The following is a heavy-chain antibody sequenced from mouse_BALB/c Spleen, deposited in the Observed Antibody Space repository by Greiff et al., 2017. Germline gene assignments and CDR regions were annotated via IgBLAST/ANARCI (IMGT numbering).Heavy chain of an antibody. CDR3: ARRGYRSYAMDY. Sequence: QVQLQQPGAELVKPGAPVKLSCKASGYTFTSYWMNWVKQRPGRGLEWIGRIDPSDSETHYNQKFKDKATLTVDKSSSTAYIQLSSLTSEDSAVYYCARRGYRSYAMDYWGQGTSVTVSS. CDR2: IDPSDSET. CDR1: GYTFTSYW. J-gene: IGHJ4*01. V-gene: IGHV1-69*02. D-gene: IGHD2-14*01.